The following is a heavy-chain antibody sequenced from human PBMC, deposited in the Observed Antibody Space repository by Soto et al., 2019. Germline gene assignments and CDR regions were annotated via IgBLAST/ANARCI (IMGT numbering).Heavy chain of an antibody. CDR3: ARQVVVVGITYHMDV. J-gene: IGHJ6*03. Sequence: SETLSLTCTVSGGSIGSYYWSWIRQPPGKGLEWIGYIYYSGSTNYNPSLKSRVTISVDTSKNQFSLKLSSVTAADTAVYYCARQVVVVGITYHMDVWGKGTTVTSP. V-gene: IGHV4-59*08. CDR2: IYYSGST. D-gene: IGHD2-15*01. CDR1: GGSIGSYY.